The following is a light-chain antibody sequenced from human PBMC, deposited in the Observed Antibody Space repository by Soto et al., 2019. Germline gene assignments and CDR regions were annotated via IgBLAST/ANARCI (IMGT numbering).Light chain of an antibody. CDR3: QQRHMWPIT. J-gene: IGKJ5*01. Sequence: EIVLTQSPATLSASPGDRATLSCRASQSVTSNLAWYQQKPGQAPRLLIYGASTRATGISARFSGSGSGTEFTLTISSLQSEDFAVYYCQQRHMWPITFGQGTRLEIK. V-gene: IGKV3-15*01. CDR1: QSVTSN. CDR2: GAS.